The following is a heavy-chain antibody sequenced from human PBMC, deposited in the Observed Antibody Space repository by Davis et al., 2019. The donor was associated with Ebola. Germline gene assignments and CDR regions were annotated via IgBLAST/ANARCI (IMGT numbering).Heavy chain of an antibody. D-gene: IGHD6-19*01. V-gene: IGHV1-3*01. CDR2: INAGNGNT. J-gene: IGHJ4*02. CDR3: ARDTIFSSGWSL. Sequence: ASVKVSCKASGYTFTSYAMHWVRQAPGQRLEWMGWINAGNGNTKYSQKFQGRVTITRDTSASTAYMELSSLRSEDTVVYYCARDTIFSSGWSLWGQGTLVTVSS. CDR1: GYTFTSYA.